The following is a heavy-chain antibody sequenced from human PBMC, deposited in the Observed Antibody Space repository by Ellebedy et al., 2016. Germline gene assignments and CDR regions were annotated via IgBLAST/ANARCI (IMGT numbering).Heavy chain of an antibody. CDR3: ARESLGGYYDSSGSQAPYVDY. Sequence: SETLSLXCTVSGGSISSGGYYWSWIRQHPGKGLEWIGYIYYSGSTYYNPSLKSRVTISVDTSKNQFSLKLSSVTAADTAVYYCARESLGGYYDSSGSQAPYVDYWGQGTLVTVSS. V-gene: IGHV4-31*03. CDR1: GGSISSGGYY. CDR2: IYYSGST. J-gene: IGHJ4*02. D-gene: IGHD3-22*01.